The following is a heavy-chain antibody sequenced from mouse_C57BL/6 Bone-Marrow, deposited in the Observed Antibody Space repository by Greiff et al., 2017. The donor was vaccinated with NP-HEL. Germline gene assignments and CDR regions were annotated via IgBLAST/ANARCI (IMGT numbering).Heavy chain of an antibody. Sequence: QVQLQQPGAELVKPGASVKLSCKASGYTFISYWMHWVKQRPGQGLEWIGMIHPNSGSTNYNEKFKSKATLTVDKSSSTAYMQLSSLTSEDSAVYYCARIMVTTDGAYWGQGTLVTVSA. J-gene: IGHJ3*01. CDR1: GYTFISYW. CDR2: IHPNSGST. V-gene: IGHV1-64*01. D-gene: IGHD2-2*01. CDR3: ARIMVTTDGAY.